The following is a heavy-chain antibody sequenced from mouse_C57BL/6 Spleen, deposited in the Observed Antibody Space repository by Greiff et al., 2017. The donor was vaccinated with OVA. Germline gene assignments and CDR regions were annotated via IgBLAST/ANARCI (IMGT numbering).Heavy chain of an antibody. J-gene: IGHJ3*01. CDR1: GYSFTGYY. V-gene: IGHV1-42*01. Sequence: VQLQQSGPELVKPGASVKISCKASGYSFTGYYMNWVKQSPEKSLEWIGEINPSTGGTTYNQKFKAKATLTVDKSSSTAYMQLKSLTSEDSAVYYCARDHYGSSSFAYWGQGTLVTVSA. D-gene: IGHD1-1*01. CDR3: ARDHYGSSSFAY. CDR2: INPSTGGT.